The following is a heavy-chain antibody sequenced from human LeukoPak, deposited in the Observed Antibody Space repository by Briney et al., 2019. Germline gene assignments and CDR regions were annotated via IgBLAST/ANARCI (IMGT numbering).Heavy chain of an antibody. CDR2: ISGSGGST. Sequence: GGSLRLSCAASGFTFSSYAMSWVRQAPGKGLEWVSAISGSGGSTYYADSVKGRFTISRDNAKNSLYLQMNSLRAEDTAVYYCARDSSTTVNWYFDLWGRGTLVTVSS. V-gene: IGHV3-23*01. CDR1: GFTFSSYA. CDR3: ARDSSTTVNWYFDL. D-gene: IGHD4-17*01. J-gene: IGHJ2*01.